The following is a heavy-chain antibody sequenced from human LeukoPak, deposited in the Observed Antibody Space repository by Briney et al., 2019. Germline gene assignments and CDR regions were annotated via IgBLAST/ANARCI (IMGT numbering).Heavy chain of an antibody. CDR2: IGAGGDT. J-gene: IGHJ6*02. CDR1: GFIFGHYD. V-gene: IGHV3-13*01. D-gene: IGHD1-26*01. CDR3: VREIRENAVGLPATRNYYYGLDV. Sequence: PGGSLRLSCAASGFIFGHYDMHWVRQSTGQGLEWVSAIGAGGDTYHTDSVKGRFTISRENAKNSLYLQMNSLRAEDTAAYYCVREIRENAVGLPATRNYYYGLDVWGLGTTVTVS.